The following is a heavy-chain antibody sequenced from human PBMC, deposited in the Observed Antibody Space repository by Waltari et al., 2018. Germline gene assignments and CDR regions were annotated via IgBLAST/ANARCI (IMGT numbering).Heavy chain of an antibody. CDR2: IRYDGTKE. D-gene: IGHD3-22*01. V-gene: IGHV3-30*02. Sequence: QVQLVEFGGGVVQPGGSLRLSCAASGLTFSNFGMHWVRQAPGEGLEWLAFIRYDGTKEYYGDSVKGRFSISRDNSKNTLYLQLNSLRPEDTALYYCARDQWFAFDIWGQGTMVTVSS. J-gene: IGHJ3*02. CDR1: GLTFSNFG. CDR3: ARDQWFAFDI.